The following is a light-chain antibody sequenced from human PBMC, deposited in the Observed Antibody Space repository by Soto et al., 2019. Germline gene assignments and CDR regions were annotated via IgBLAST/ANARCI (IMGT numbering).Light chain of an antibody. CDR2: EVS. Sequence: QSALTQPASVSGSPGQSITIFCTGTSSDVGGYNYVSWYQQHPGKAPKLIIYEVSNRPSGVSNRFSGSKSGNTASLTISGLQADDEADYYCRSYRSSSTLLFGGGTKLTVL. CDR1: SSDVGGYNY. CDR3: RSYRSSSTLL. V-gene: IGLV2-14*01. J-gene: IGLJ2*01.